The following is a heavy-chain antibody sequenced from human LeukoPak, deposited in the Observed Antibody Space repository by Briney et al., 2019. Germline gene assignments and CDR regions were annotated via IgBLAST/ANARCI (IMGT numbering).Heavy chain of an antibody. J-gene: IGHJ4*02. CDR2: MNPNSGNT. D-gene: IGHD3-22*01. V-gene: IGHV1-8*02. CDR1: GYTFTSYD. Sequence: ASVKVSCKASGYTFTSYDINWVRQATGQGLEWMGWMNPNSGNTGYAQKFQGRVTMTTDTSTSTAYMELRSLRSDDTAVYYCAGYYYDSSGYWGYFDYWGQGTLVTVSS. CDR3: AGYYYDSSGYWGYFDY.